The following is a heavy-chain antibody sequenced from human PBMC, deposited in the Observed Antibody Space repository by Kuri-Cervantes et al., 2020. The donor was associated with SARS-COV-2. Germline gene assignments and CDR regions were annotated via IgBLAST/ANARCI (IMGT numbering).Heavy chain of an antibody. J-gene: IGHJ4*02. CDR3: ARAYSYGFLSFGWCDY. CDR2: LGGSGDVT. D-gene: IGHD5-18*01. CDR1: GFTFSSYA. Sequence: GGSLRLSCAASGFTFSSYAMTWVRQAPGKGLEWASGLGGSGDVTYYADSVKGRFTISRDNSNNTLYLQMNSLRGEDTAVYYCARAYSYGFLSFGWCDYWGQGTLVTVSS. V-gene: IGHV3-23*01.